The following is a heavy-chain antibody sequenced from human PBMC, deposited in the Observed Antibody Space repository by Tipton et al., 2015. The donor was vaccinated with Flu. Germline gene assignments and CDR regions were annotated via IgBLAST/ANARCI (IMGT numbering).Heavy chain of an antibody. CDR1: GAPVRGGIYS. D-gene: IGHD3-10*01. CDR3: ATYYYGSGTQSAFDY. J-gene: IGHJ4*02. Sequence: LRLSCAVSGAPVRGGIYSWNWIRQPPGKGLEWIGSISHTGTYYKPSLRTRAAISADRSKNQFSLKLSSVTAADTAVYYCATYYYGSGTQSAFDYWGQGTLVTVSS. V-gene: IGHV4-30-2*01. CDR2: ISHTGT.